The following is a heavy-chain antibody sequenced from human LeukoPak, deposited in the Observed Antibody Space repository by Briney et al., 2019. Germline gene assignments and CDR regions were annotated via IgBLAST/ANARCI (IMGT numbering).Heavy chain of an antibody. Sequence: GGSLRLSCAAAGFTFSSYSMNWVRQAPGKGLEWVSAISDTGNTYHADSVKGRFTISRDSSKNTLFLQMNRLRPEDAAVYYCAKAPVTTCRGAFCYPFDYWGLGTLVTVSS. CDR2: ISDTGNT. CDR1: GFTFSSYS. CDR3: AKAPVTTCRGAFCYPFDY. D-gene: IGHD2-15*01. J-gene: IGHJ4*02. V-gene: IGHV3-23*01.